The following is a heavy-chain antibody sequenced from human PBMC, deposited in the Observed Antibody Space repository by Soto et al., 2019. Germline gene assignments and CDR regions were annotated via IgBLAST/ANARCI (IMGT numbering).Heavy chain of an antibody. Sequence: XVSLLLSCAASGFTFSSYEMNWVRQAPGKGLEWVSYISSSGSTIYYADSVKGRFTISRDNAKNSLYLQMNSLRAEDTAVYYCARGAAAGTYYYYGMDVWGQGPRSPSP. V-gene: IGHV3-48*03. CDR2: ISSSGSTI. CDR1: GFTFSSYE. J-gene: IGHJ6*02. D-gene: IGHD6-13*01. CDR3: ARGAAAGTYYYYGMDV.